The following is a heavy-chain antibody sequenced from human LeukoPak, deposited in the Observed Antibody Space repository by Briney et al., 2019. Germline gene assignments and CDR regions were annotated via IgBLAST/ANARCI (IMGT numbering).Heavy chain of an antibody. CDR3: ARDRSREYYDILTGYYTYYYYMDV. Sequence: SVKVSCKASGGTFSSYAISWVRQAPGQGLEWMGGIIPIFGTANYAQKLQGRVTMTTDTSTSTAYMELRSLRSDDTAVYYCARDRSREYYDILTGYYTYYYYMDVWGKGTTVTVSS. CDR2: IIPIFGTA. CDR1: GGTFSSYA. J-gene: IGHJ6*03. V-gene: IGHV1-69*05. D-gene: IGHD3-9*01.